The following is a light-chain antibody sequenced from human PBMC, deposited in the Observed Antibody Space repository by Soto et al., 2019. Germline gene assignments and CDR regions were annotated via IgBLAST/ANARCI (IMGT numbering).Light chain of an antibody. CDR3: CSHAGSYTYV. Sequence: QSALTQPRSVSGSPGQSVTISCTGTSSDVGGYKYVSWYQQHPGKAPKVMIYDVSKRPSGVPDRFSGSKSGNTASLTISGLQTEDEADYYRCSHAGSYTYVFGTGTKVTVL. CDR2: DVS. V-gene: IGLV2-11*01. CDR1: SSDVGGYKY. J-gene: IGLJ1*01.